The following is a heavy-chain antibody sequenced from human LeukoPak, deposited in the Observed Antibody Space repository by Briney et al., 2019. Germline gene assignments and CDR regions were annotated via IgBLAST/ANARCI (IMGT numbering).Heavy chain of an antibody. CDR2: ISSSSGTM. D-gene: IGHD2-21*01. J-gene: IGHJ4*02. Sequence: PGGSLRLSCAASGFTFSSYSMNWVRQAPGKGLEWISYISSSSGTMYYADSVKGRFTISRDNAKNSVQLQMNSLRAEDTAVYYCARDDVVYLDYWGQGTLVTVSS. CDR1: GFTFSSYS. V-gene: IGHV3-48*01. CDR3: ARDDVVYLDY.